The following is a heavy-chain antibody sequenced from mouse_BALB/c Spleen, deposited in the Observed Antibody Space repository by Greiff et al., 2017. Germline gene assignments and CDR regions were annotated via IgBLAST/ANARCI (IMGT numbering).Heavy chain of an antibody. CDR1: GYSITSDYA. J-gene: IGHJ4*01. CDR3: ARYKGNYEDAMDY. Sequence: EVQLQESGPGLVKPSQSLSLTCTVTGYSITSDYAWNWIRQFPGNKLEWMGYISYSGSTSYNPSLKSRISITRDTSKNQFFLQLNSVTTEDTATYYCARYKGNYEDAMDYWGQGTSVTVSS. CDR2: ISYSGST. V-gene: IGHV3-2*02. D-gene: IGHD2-1*01.